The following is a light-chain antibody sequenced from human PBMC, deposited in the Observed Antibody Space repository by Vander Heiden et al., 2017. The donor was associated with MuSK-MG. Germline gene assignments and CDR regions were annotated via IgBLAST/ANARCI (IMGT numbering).Light chain of an antibody. CDR2: QER. J-gene: IGLJ2*01. CDR1: KLWDKY. Sequence: SYALTPPPSVSVSPGQTASIPCSGDKLWDKYACWYQQKPGQSPLLVIYQERKRPSGIPERFSGSHSGNTATLTISGTQAMDEADYYCQEGDSSTVLFGGGTKLTIL. V-gene: IGLV3-1*01. CDR3: QEGDSSTVL.